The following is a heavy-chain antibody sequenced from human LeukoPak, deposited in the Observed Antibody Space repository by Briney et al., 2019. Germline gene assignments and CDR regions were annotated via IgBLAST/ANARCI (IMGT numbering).Heavy chain of an antibody. CDR1: GFTFSSYG. CDR2: ISGSGGST. Sequence: GGSLRLSCAASGFTFSSYGMSWVRQAPGKGLEWVSAISGSGGSTYYADSVKGRFTISRDNSKNTLYLQMNSLRAEDTAVYYCAEDEWLVRIDYWGQGTLVTVSS. J-gene: IGHJ4*02. CDR3: AEDEWLVRIDY. D-gene: IGHD6-19*01. V-gene: IGHV3-23*01.